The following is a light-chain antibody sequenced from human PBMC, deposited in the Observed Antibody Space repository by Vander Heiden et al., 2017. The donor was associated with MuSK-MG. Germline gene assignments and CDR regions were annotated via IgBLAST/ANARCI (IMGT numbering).Light chain of an antibody. Sequence: QSALTQPRSVCGSPGQSVTMSCTGTSSDVGGYNYVSWYQQHPGKAPKLMIYDISKRPSGVPDRFSGSKSGNTASLTISGLQTEDESDYYCSSYAGNDTLIFGGGTKLTVL. V-gene: IGLV2-11*01. CDR3: SSYAGNDTLI. CDR1: SSDVGGYNY. CDR2: DIS. J-gene: IGLJ2*01.